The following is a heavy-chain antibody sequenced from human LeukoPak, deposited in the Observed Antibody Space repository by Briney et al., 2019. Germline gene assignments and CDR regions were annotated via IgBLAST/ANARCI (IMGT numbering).Heavy chain of an antibody. CDR3: AGGVIATGVFDY. J-gene: IGHJ4*02. D-gene: IGHD3-16*02. CDR2: ISGSGGST. Sequence: GGSLRLSCAASGFTFSSYAMSWVRQAPGKGLEWVSAISGSGGSTYYADSVKGRFTISRDNSKNTLYLQMNSLRAEDTAVYYCAGGVIATGVFDYWGQGTLVTVSS. CDR1: GFTFSSYA. V-gene: IGHV3-23*01.